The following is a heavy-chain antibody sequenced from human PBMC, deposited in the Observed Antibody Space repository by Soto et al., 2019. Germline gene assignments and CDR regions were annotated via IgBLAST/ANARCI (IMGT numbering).Heavy chain of an antibody. CDR1: GFTFSSYA. V-gene: IGHV3-23*01. D-gene: IGHD4-17*01. Sequence: SGGSLRLSCAASGFTFSSYAMSWVRQAPGKGLEWVSAISGSGGSTYYADSVKGRFTISRDNSKNTLYLQMNSLRAEDTAVYYCAKDSYGDLGAFDIWGQGTMVTVSS. J-gene: IGHJ3*02. CDR2: ISGSGGST. CDR3: AKDSYGDLGAFDI.